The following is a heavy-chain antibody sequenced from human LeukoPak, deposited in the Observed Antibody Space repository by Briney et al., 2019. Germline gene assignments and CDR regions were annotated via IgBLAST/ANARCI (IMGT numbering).Heavy chain of an antibody. J-gene: IGHJ6*02. CDR1: GFSFNNYR. CDR3: ATHHIVVVPAAIWYGMDV. D-gene: IGHD2-2*01. Sequence: PGGSLRLSCVASGFSFNNYRMTWVRQAPGKGLEWVANIKQDGSEKQYVNSVKGRFAISRDNAKKSLYLQMNSLRAEDTAVYYCATHHIVVVPAAIWYGMDVWGQGTTVTVSS. V-gene: IGHV3-7*01. CDR2: IKQDGSEK.